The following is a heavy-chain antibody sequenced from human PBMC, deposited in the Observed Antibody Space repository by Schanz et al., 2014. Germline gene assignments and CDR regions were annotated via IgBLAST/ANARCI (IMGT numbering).Heavy chain of an antibody. Sequence: QVQLQQWGAGLLQPSETLSLTCAVYGGSLSGYFWSWIRQPPGKGLEWIGYIYYSGDTNYNPSLKSRVTISVDTSKNQFALNLISVTAADTGVYYCARQGIGYQHGRYYYDMDVWGRGTTVTVSS. V-gene: IGHV4-34*11. J-gene: IGHJ6*03. D-gene: IGHD2-2*01. CDR2: IYYSGDT. CDR3: ARQGIGYQHGRYYYDMDV. CDR1: GGSLSGYF.